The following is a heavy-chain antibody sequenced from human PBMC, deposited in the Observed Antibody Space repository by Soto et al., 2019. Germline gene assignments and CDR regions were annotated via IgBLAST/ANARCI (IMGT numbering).Heavy chain of an antibody. CDR3: ASTITVTSSAFDI. D-gene: IGHD4-17*01. CDR1: GYTFTSYG. J-gene: IGHJ3*02. V-gene: IGHV1-18*01. Sequence: AAVKVSCKASGYTFTSYGISWVRQAPGQGLEWMGWISAYNGNTNYAQKLQGRVTMTTDTSTSTAYMELRSLRSDDTAVYYCASTITVTSSAFDIWGQGTMVTVSS. CDR2: ISAYNGNT.